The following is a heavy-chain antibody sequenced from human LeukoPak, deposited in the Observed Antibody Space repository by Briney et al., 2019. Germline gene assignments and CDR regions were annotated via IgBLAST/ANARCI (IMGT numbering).Heavy chain of an antibody. J-gene: IGHJ3*02. Sequence: GGSLRLSCAASGFTFSSYGMSWVRQAPGKGLEWVSAISGSGGSTYYADSVKGRFTISRDNSKNTLYLQMNSLRAEDTAVYYCARPYYYDSSGYYFDAFDIWGQGTMVTVSS. CDR3: ARPYYYDSSGYYFDAFDI. CDR1: GFTFSSYG. D-gene: IGHD3-22*01. V-gene: IGHV3-23*01. CDR2: ISGSGGST.